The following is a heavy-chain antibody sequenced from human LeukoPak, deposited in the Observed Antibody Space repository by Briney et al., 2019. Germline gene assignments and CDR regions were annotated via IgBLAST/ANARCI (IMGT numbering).Heavy chain of an antibody. CDR2: ISYSGST. J-gene: IGHJ4*02. CDR3: AREARGSNGYYYNF. V-gene: IGHV4-59*01. D-gene: IGHD3-22*01. CDR1: GGSISSYY. Sequence: SETLSLTCTLSGGSISSYYWSWLRQPPGKGLQWIGDISYSGSTKYNPTLKSRATISADTSKNQFSLKVTSVTAADTAVYYCAREARGSNGYYYNFWGQGSLVTVSS.